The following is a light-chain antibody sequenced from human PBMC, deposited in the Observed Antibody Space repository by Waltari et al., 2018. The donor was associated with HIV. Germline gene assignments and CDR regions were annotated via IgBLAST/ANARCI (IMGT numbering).Light chain of an antibody. CDR3: CAYAAGHVSYV. CDR2: DVN. V-gene: IGLV2-11*01. CDR1: TSDVGYSNY. J-gene: IGLJ1*01. Sequence: QSALPQPPSVSGSPGQSVTISCTGTTSDVGYSNYFSWYQQYPGKAPKLIIFDVNQRPSGVPERFSGSKSGNTASLTISGLQTADEADYFCCAYAAGHVSYVFGNGTAVAVL.